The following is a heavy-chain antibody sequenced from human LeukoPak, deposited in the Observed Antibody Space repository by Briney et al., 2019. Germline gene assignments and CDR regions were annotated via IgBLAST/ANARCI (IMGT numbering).Heavy chain of an antibody. CDR3: ATLFGELLFPSFMSNPTLDY. Sequence: PPGGSLRLSCAASGFTFSSYSMNWVRQAPGKGLEWVSYISSSSSTIYYANSVKGRFTISRDNAKNSLYLQMNSLRAEDTAVYYCATLFGELLFPSFMSNPTLDYWGQGTLVTVSS. D-gene: IGHD3-10*02. CDR2: ISSSSSTI. J-gene: IGHJ4*02. CDR1: GFTFSSYS. V-gene: IGHV3-48*01.